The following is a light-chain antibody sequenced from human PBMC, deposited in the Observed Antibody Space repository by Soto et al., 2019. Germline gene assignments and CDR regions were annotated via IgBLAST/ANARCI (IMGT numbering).Light chain of an antibody. CDR2: KAS. Sequence: DIQMTQSPSTLSGSVGDRVTITCRASQTISSWLAWYQQKPGKAPKLLIYKASTLKSGVPSRFSGSGSGTEFTLTISSLQPDDFATYYCQQYYIYPPAFGLGTKVEIK. CDR1: QTISSW. J-gene: IGKJ3*01. V-gene: IGKV1-5*03. CDR3: QQYYIYPPA.